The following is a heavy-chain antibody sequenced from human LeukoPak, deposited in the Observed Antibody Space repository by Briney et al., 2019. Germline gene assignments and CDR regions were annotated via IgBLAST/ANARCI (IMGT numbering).Heavy chain of an antibody. J-gene: IGHJ5*02. CDR3: ASEGGNYPRGFDP. Sequence: GASVNVSCKASGGTFSSYAISWVRQAPGQGLEWMGGIIPIFGTANYAQKFQGRVTISTDESTSTAYIELSSLRSEDTAVYYCASEGGNYPRGFDPWGQGTLVTVSS. V-gene: IGHV1-69*05. D-gene: IGHD1-7*01. CDR2: IIPIFGTA. CDR1: GGTFSSYA.